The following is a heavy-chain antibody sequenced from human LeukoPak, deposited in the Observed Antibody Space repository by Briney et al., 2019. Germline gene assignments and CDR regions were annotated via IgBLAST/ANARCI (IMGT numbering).Heavy chain of an antibody. Sequence: SETLSLTCTVSGGSISSYYWSWIRQPPGKGLEWIGRFYTSGSPNYNPYLKSRVTMSVDTPKNQFSLKVSSVTAADTAVYYCARSEGSYFDSWGQGTLVTVSS. V-gene: IGHV4-4*07. J-gene: IGHJ4*02. CDR3: ARSEGSYFDS. CDR2: FYTSGSP. CDR1: GGSISSYY.